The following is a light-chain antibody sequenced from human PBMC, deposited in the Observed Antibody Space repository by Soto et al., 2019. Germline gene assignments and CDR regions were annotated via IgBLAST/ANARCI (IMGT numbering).Light chain of an antibody. Sequence: IVMTQSPATLSVSPGERANLSCRASQSVGTKLAWYQQTPGQAPRLLIYGASNRATGVPARISGSVSGTEFTLTISSLQPEDFATYYCLQDYNYPWTFGQGTKVDIK. CDR1: QSVGTK. CDR2: GAS. J-gene: IGKJ1*01. CDR3: LQDYNYPWT. V-gene: IGKV3-15*01.